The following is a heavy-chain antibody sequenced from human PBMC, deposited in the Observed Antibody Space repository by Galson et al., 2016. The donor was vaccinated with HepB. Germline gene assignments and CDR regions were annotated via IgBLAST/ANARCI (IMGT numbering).Heavy chain of an antibody. Sequence: SVKVSCKASGSTFSGSAVQWVRQARGQRLEWIGWIVVGSGNTNYAQKVQERVTTTRDISTSSVYMEMSSLRSEETAVYYCATDRSLIWNDVTGYYGMDVWGQGTTVTVS. J-gene: IGHJ6*02. V-gene: IGHV1-58*01. D-gene: IGHD1-1*01. CDR2: IVVGSGNT. CDR3: ATDRSLIWNDVTGYYGMDV. CDR1: GSTFSGSA.